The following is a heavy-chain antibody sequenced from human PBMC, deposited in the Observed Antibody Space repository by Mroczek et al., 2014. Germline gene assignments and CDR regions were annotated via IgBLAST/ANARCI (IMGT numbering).Heavy chain of an antibody. V-gene: IGHV3-21*06. CDR3: ARDRYDFWSGLDV. J-gene: IGHJ6*04. CDR2: ISSSSDYI. CDR1: GFTFNSYS. D-gene: IGHD3-3*01. Sequence: VQLVESGGGLVKPGGSLRLSCAASGFTFNSYSMNWVRQAPGKGLEWVSSISSSSDYIYYADSVKGRFTISRDNAKNSLYLQMNSLRAEDTAVYYCARDRYDFWSGLDVWGKGTTVTVSS.